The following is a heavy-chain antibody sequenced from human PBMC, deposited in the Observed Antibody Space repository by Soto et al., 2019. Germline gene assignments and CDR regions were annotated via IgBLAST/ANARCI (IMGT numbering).Heavy chain of an antibody. J-gene: IGHJ4*02. D-gene: IGHD2-21*01. V-gene: IGHV1-3*01. CDR2: INPSNGNT. CDR3: ARGLFPFDY. Sequence: ASVKVSCKASGYTFTSYGISWVRQAPGQRLEWIGFINPSNGNTKYSQKFQGRVTITRDTSASTAYMELSSLRSEDTAVYYCARGLFPFDYWGQGTLVTVSS. CDR1: GYTFTSYG.